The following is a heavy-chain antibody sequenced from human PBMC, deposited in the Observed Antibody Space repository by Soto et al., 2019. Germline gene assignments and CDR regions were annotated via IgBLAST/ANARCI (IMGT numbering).Heavy chain of an antibody. CDR1: VFSFGTYA. J-gene: IGHJ4*02. Sequence: SWGSLRISCVSSVFSFGTYAMTWVRQVPGKGLEWVSTISGGIGSTFYADSVKGRFTISRDISKKMLFLHMNGLRGEDTRTYYCAKAAARYFDYWGRGTLVTVSS. V-gene: IGHV3-23*01. D-gene: IGHD6-13*01. CDR2: ISGGIGST. CDR3: AKAAARYFDY.